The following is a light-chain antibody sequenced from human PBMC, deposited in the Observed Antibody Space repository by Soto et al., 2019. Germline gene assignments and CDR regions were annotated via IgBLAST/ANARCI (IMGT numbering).Light chain of an antibody. J-gene: IGKJ1*01. CDR2: DAS. Sequence: IQMTQSPSTLSASVGDRFTMTCRASQSISSWLAWYQQKPGKAPKLLIYDASSLESGVPSRFSGSGSGTEFTLTISSLQPDDFATYYCQQYNSYSQTFGQGTKVDI. CDR1: QSISSW. V-gene: IGKV1-5*01. CDR3: QQYNSYSQT.